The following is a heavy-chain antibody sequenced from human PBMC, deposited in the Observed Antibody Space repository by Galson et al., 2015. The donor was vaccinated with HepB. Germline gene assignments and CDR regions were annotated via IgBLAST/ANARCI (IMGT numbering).Heavy chain of an antibody. CDR3: TRGMNSDY. CDR2: INPDNGST. V-gene: IGHV1-3*01. Sequence: SVKVSCKASGYTFTNNGIYWVRQAPGQRLECMGWINPDNGSTRYSHNFQGRVIITRDTSASTAYMELSGLRSEDTAVYYCTRGMNSDYWGQGTLVSVSS. J-gene: IGHJ4*02. CDR1: GYTFTNNG.